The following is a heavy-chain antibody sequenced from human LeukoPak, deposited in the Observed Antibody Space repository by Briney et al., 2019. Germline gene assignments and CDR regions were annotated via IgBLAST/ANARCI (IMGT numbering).Heavy chain of an antibody. D-gene: IGHD2-21*02. CDR3: ARVPVVTANEYYFDY. Sequence: SETLSLTCTVSGVSISSHYWSWIRQPPGKGLEWLGYIYYSGSNNYNPSLKSRVTISVDTSKNQFSLKLSSVSAADTAVYYCARVPVVTANEYYFDYWGQGTLVTVPS. J-gene: IGHJ4*02. CDR1: GVSISSHY. V-gene: IGHV4-59*11. CDR2: IYYSGSN.